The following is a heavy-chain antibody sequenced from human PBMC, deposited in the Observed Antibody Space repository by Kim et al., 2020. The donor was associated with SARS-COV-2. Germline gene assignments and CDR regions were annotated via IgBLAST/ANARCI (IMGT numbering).Heavy chain of an antibody. CDR1: GFTFSSYA. V-gene: IGHV3-30*04. CDR3: SSAAEPFDIVVVVAATPDY. J-gene: IGHJ4*02. D-gene: IGHD2-15*01. Sequence: GGSLRLSCAASGFTFSSYAMHWVRQAPGKGLEWVAVISYDGSNKYYADSVKGRFTISRDNSKNTLYLQMNSLRAEDTAVYYCSSAAEPFDIVVVVAATPDYWGQGTLVTVSS. CDR2: ISYDGSNK.